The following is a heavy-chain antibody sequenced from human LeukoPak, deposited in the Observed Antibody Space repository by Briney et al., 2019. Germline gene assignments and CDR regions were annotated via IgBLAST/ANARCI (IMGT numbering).Heavy chain of an antibody. V-gene: IGHV3-74*01. CDR3: ASDRGGWTF. D-gene: IGHD3/OR15-3a*01. CDR1: GFTFSNYW. CDR2: ITGDGSST. J-gene: IGHJ3*01. Sequence: GGSLRLSCAASGFTFSNYWMHWVRQAPGKGLVWVSRITGDGSSTSYADSVKGRFTISRDNAKSTLYLQMSSLRAEDTAVYYCASDRGGWTFWGQGTMVTVSS.